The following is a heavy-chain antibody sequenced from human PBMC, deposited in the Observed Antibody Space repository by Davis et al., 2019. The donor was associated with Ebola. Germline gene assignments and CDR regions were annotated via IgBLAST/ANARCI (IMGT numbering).Heavy chain of an antibody. CDR3: ARAPNYDVLTGTSSYYFDY. Sequence: ASVKVSCKSSGYTFTSYVLVWVRQAPGLGLEWMGWISGFNTNTNFAQKFQGRVTVSKDTSTNTAYKDLRSLTSDDTAIYYCARAPNYDVLTGTSSYYFDYWGQGTLVTVSS. CDR1: GYTFTSYV. CDR2: ISGFNTNT. J-gene: IGHJ4*02. V-gene: IGHV1-18*04. D-gene: IGHD3-9*01.